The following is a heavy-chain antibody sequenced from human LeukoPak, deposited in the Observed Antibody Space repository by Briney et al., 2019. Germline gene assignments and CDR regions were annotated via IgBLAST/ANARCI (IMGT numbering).Heavy chain of an antibody. D-gene: IGHD5-12*01. CDR3: AKVKWPYFDY. CDR1: GFSFRSYG. J-gene: IGHJ4*02. Sequence: PGGSLRLSCVGSGFSFRSYGMGWVRQAPGKGLEWVSSISAGGDNTYYADSVKGRFTISRDNSKNTLYLQMNSLRAEDTAVYYCAKVKWPYFDYWGQGTLVTVSS. CDR2: ISAGGDNT. V-gene: IGHV3-23*01.